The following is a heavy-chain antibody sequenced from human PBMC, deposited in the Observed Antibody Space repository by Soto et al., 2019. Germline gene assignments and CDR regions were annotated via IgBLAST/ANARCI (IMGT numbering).Heavy chain of an antibody. Sequence: EVQLLDSGGHLVQPGGSLRLSCAASGFTFSTYAMNWVRQAPGKRLEWVSSITRGGTDTYYADSVKGRFTISRDNSKNTLYLQMSSLRAEDTAVYYCAKGSRGHCTGVTCYPFDYWGQGTLVIVSS. CDR3: AKGSRGHCTGVTCYPFDY. V-gene: IGHV3-23*01. D-gene: IGHD2-8*02. CDR1: GFTFSTYA. CDR2: ITRGGTDT. J-gene: IGHJ4*02.